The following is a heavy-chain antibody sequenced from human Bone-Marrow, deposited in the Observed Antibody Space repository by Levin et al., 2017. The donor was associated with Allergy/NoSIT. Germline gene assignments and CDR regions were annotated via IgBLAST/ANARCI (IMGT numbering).Heavy chain of an antibody. Sequence: ASVKVSCKTSGYTFTGYYMHWVRQAPGQGLEWMGWINPNSGGTNYAQKFQGRVTMTRDMSISTAYMELSSLRSDDTAVYYCAARPGGYASFDIWGRGTVVTVSS. CDR2: INPNSGGT. D-gene: IGHD1-1*01. J-gene: IGHJ3*02. V-gene: IGHV1-2*02. CDR1: GYTFTGYY. CDR3: AARPGGYASFDI.